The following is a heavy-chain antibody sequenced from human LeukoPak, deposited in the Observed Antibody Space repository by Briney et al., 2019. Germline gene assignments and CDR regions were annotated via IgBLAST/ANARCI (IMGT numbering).Heavy chain of an antibody. CDR3: ARVGGRSGYGDYVLIDY. CDR1: GFTFSSYG. Sequence: PGRSLRLSCAASGFTFSSYGMHWVRQAPGKGLEWVAVIWYDGSNKYYADSVKGRFTFSRDNSKNTLYLQMNSLRAEDTAVYYCARVGGRSGYGDYVLIDYWGQGTLVTVSS. J-gene: IGHJ4*02. D-gene: IGHD4-17*01. V-gene: IGHV3-33*01. CDR2: IWYDGSNK.